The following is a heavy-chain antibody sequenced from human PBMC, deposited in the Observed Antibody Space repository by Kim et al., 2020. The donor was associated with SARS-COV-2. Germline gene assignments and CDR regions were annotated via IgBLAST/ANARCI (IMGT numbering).Heavy chain of an antibody. V-gene: IGHV3-30*01. J-gene: IGHJ4*02. Sequence: YDDSVTGGFTITRDSYKNTLYLQMKRMRAEDAAVYYCARESSDWGRVADYWGQGTMVTVSS. CDR3: ARESSDWGRVADY. D-gene: IGHD2-21*02.